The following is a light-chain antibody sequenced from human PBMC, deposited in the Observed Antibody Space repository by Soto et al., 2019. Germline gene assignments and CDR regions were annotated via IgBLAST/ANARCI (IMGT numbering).Light chain of an antibody. CDR3: QKLNAYPPWT. CDR1: QSISSW. V-gene: IGKV1-5*01. CDR2: DAS. J-gene: IGKJ1*01. Sequence: DIQMTQSPSTLSASVGDRVAITCRASQSISSWLAWYQQKPGKAPKLLIYDASSLESGVPSRFRGSGSGTEFTLTISSLQPDDFATYFCQKLNAYPPWTFGQGTKVDIK.